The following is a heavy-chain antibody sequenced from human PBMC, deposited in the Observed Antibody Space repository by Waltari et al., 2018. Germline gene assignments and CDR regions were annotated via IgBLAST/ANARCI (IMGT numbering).Heavy chain of an antibody. CDR2: IGSGSSYI. CDR3: AREGQQLARYLDS. V-gene: IGHV3-21*01. Sequence: EVHLVESGGGLVKTGGSLRLSCAASGFSFSTYAMSWVRQTPGEGLYLVSSIGSGSSYIYYADSMKGRFVISRDDARNSLYLQVHSLRAEDTAMYYCAREGQQLARYLDSWGQGTLVTVSS. CDR1: GFSFSTYA. D-gene: IGHD6-13*01. J-gene: IGHJ4*02.